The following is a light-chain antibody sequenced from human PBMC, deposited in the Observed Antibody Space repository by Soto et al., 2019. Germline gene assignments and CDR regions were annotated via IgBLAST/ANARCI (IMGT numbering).Light chain of an antibody. Sequence: QSALTQPASVSGSPGQSITISCTGTSSDVGSYNLVSWYQQHPGKAPKLMIYEGSKRPSGVSNRFSGSNSGNTASLTISGLQAEDEADYYCCSYAGSSPLYVFGTGTKLTVL. CDR1: SSDVGSYNL. CDR2: EGS. J-gene: IGLJ1*01. V-gene: IGLV2-23*01. CDR3: CSYAGSSPLYV.